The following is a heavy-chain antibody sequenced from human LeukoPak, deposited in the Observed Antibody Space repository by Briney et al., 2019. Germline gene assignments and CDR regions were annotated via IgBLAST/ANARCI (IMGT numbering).Heavy chain of an antibody. Sequence: SETLSLTCTVSGGSISSGGYYWSWIRQHPGKGLEWIGYIYYGGSTYYKPSLKSRVTISVDTSKNQFSLKLSSVTAADTAVYYCAIIAEEPPYYFDYSGQGTLVTVYS. CDR2: IYYGGST. D-gene: IGHD1-14*01. V-gene: IGHV4-31*03. CDR3: AIIAEEPPYYFDY. J-gene: IGHJ4*02. CDR1: GGSISSGGYY.